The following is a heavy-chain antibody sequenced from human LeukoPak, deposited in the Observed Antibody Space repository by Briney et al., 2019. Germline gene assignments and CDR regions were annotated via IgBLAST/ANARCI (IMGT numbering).Heavy chain of an antibody. CDR2: INWVGDTS. D-gene: IGHD4-17*01. J-gene: IGHJ4*02. V-gene: IGHV3-43D*03. Sequence: GGSLRLSCAASGFTFDDYAMHWVRHAPGKGLQWVSSINWVGDTSSYADSVKGRFTVSRDNTKVSLYLQMHSLRSEDTALYYCAKDRQYGDYGGGDFFDYWGQGTLVTVSS. CDR1: GFTFDDYA. CDR3: AKDRQYGDYGGGDFFDY.